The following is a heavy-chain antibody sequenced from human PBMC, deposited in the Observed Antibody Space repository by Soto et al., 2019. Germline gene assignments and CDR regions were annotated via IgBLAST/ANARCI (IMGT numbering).Heavy chain of an antibody. CDR3: TTEDRSYYDSSVYFDY. D-gene: IGHD3-22*01. Sequence: PGESLKISCAASGFTFSNAWMSWVRQAPGKGLEWVGRIKSKTDGGTTDYAAPVKGRFTISRDDSKNTLYLQMNSLKTEDTAVYYCTTEDRSYYDSSVYFDYWGQGTLVTVSS. V-gene: IGHV3-15*01. J-gene: IGHJ4*02. CDR1: GFTFSNAW. CDR2: IKSKTDGGTT.